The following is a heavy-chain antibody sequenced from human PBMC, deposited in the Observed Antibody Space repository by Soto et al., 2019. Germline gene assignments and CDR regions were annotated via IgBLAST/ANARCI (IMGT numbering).Heavy chain of an antibody. J-gene: IGHJ3*02. V-gene: IGHV3-53*01. D-gene: IGHD3-3*01. CDR1: GFTVSSNY. Sequence: GGSLRLSCAASGFTVSSNYMSWVRQAPGKGLEWVSVIYSGGSTYYADSVKGRFTISKDNSKNTLYLQMISLRAEDTAVYYCARGPRKGYDFWSGYSRGVAFDIWGQGTMVTVSS. CDR2: IYSGGST. CDR3: ARGPRKGYDFWSGYSRGVAFDI.